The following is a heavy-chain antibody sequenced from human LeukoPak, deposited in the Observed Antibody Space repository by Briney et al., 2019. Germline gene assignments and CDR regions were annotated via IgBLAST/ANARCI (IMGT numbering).Heavy chain of an antibody. J-gene: IGHJ4*02. Sequence: SETLSLTCAVSGGSISSGGYSWSWIRQPPGKGLEWIGYIYHSGSTYYNPSLKSRVTISVDRSKNQFSLKLSSVTAADTGVYFCARVSDIMISFGGVISYFDNWGQGALVTVSS. V-gene: IGHV4-30-2*01. CDR3: ARVSDIMISFGGVISYFDN. CDR2: IYHSGST. D-gene: IGHD3-16*02. CDR1: GGSISSGGYS.